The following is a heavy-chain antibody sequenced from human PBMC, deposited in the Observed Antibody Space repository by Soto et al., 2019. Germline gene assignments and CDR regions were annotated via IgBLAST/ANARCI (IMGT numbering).Heavy chain of an antibody. CDR3: ARKLYTETSPTHFDY. J-gene: IGHJ4*02. V-gene: IGHV1-69*01. D-gene: IGHD4-4*01. CDR2: IIPIFGTA. Sequence: QVQLVQSGAEVKKPGSSVKVSCKASGGTFSSYAISWVRQAPGQGLVWMGGIIPIFGTANSAQKFQGRVTITADESTSTAYMELSSLRSEDTAVYYCARKLYTETSPTHFDYWGQGTLVTVSS. CDR1: GGTFSSYA.